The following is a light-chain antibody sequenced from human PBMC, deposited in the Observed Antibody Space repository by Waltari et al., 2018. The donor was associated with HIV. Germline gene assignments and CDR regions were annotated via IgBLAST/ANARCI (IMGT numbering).Light chain of an antibody. V-gene: IGKV1-5*03. CDR1: QGLSSC. J-gene: IGKJ4*01. CDR2: KAS. Sequence: DIHINQSPSTLSASVGARVTIPCRAHQGLSSCLVWYQQKPGKAPKLLIYKASSLESGVPARFSGSGSGTEFTLTISSLQPDDFAAYYCRQHNSYPLTFGGGTKVEIK. CDR3: RQHNSYPLT.